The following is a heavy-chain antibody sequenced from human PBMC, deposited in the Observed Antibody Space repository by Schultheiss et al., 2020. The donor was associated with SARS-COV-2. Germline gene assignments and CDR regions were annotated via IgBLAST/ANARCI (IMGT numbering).Heavy chain of an antibody. Sequence: SETLSLTCSVSGGSIRSYYWSWIRQPPGKGLEWIGYIYNIGSTNYNPSLKSRVIISVDTSKNQYSLKLSSVTAADTAVYYCARIVDDTSGYQPFDYWGQGTLVTVSS. J-gene: IGHJ4*02. CDR1: GGSIRSYY. D-gene: IGHD3-22*01. CDR2: IYNIGST. V-gene: IGHV4-59*01. CDR3: ARIVDDTSGYQPFDY.